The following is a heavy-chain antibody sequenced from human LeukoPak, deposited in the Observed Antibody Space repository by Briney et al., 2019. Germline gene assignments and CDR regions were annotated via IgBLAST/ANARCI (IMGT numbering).Heavy chain of an antibody. V-gene: IGHV4-59*12. Sequence: SETLSLTCTVSGGSISSYYWSWIRQPPGKGLEWIGYIYYSGSTNYNPSLKSRVTISVDTSKNQFSLKLSSVTAADTAVYYCVGDYYDSSGYYYPALFDYWGQGTLVTVSS. J-gene: IGHJ4*02. CDR2: IYYSGST. CDR3: VGDYYDSSGYYYPALFDY. CDR1: GGSISSYY. D-gene: IGHD3-22*01.